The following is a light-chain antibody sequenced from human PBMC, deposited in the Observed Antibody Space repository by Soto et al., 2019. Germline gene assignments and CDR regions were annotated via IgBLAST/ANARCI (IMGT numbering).Light chain of an antibody. CDR3: SSFTGSSYV. V-gene: IGLV2-14*01. CDR2: DVT. J-gene: IGLJ1*01. Sequence: QSALTQPASVSGSPGQSITISCTGTSSDVGNNNYVSWYQQNPGKAPKVMICDVTNRPSGVSNRFSGSKSGNTASLTISGLQAEDEADYYCSSFTGSSYVFGTGTEVTVL. CDR1: SSDVGNNNY.